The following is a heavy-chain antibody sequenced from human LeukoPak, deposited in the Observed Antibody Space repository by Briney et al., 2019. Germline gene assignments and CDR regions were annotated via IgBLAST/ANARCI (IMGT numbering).Heavy chain of an antibody. J-gene: IGHJ5*02. V-gene: IGHV4-34*01. CDR1: GFTFSSYG. Sequence: GSLRLSCAASGFTFSSYGMSWIRQPPGKGLEWIGEINHSGSTNYNPSLKSRVTISVDTSKNQFSLKLSSVTAADTAVYYCARHGYYCSGGSCYLDWFDPWGQGTLVTVSS. CDR2: INHSGST. CDR3: ARHGYYCSGGSCYLDWFDP. D-gene: IGHD2-15*01.